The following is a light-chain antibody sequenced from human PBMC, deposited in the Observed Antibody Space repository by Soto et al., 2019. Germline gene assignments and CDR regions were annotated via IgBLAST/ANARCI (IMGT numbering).Light chain of an antibody. J-gene: IGKJ5*01. CDR2: YAS. V-gene: IGKV3-11*01. Sequence: EIVLIQSPATLSLSPGERCTLSCMALHSVDFFLAWYQQKPGKPPRLLMYYASNRATGTPARFSGSGSGTDFTLTISSLEAEDFGIYYCQQRNTWPITFGQGTRLEIK. CDR1: HSVDFF. CDR3: QQRNTWPIT.